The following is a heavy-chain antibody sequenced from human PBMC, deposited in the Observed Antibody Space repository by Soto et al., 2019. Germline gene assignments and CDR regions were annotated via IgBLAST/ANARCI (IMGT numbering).Heavy chain of an antibody. CDR1: GRSFSSDG. V-gene: IGHV1-69*06. CDR3: ARGQYYSSGSAATSYFYFGIDV. Sequence: QLQLEQSGPEVKKLGSSVKVSCKASGRSFSSDGVSWVRQAPGQGLEWMGGIIPVFGNTKYVQRFQGRLTITADKSTSTVYMEMSSLSSEDTAVYFCARGQYYSSGSAATSYFYFGIDVWGQGTTVIVSS. J-gene: IGHJ6*02. D-gene: IGHD3-10*01. CDR2: IIPVFGNT.